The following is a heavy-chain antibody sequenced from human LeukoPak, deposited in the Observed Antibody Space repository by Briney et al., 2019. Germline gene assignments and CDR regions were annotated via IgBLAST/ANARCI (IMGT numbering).Heavy chain of an antibody. Sequence: SETLSLTCTVSGGSISSYYWSWIRQPAGKGLEWIGYIYYIGNTNYNPSLKSRVTISVDTSKNQFSLKVRSVTAADTAVYYCARVEFDGIAAAGSLDYWGQGILVTVSS. CDR1: GGSISSYY. D-gene: IGHD6-13*01. CDR2: IYYIGNT. CDR3: ARVEFDGIAAAGSLDY. J-gene: IGHJ4*02. V-gene: IGHV4-59*01.